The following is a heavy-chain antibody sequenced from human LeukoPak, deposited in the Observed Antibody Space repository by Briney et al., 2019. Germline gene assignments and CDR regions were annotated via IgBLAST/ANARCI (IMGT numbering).Heavy chain of an antibody. CDR1: GASITSYY. V-gene: IGHV4-59*01. J-gene: IGHJ3*02. CDR2: TYYSGAT. D-gene: IGHD2-8*01. CDR3: ARKGVLDI. Sequence: SETLSLTCTVSGASITSYYWSWVRQPPGKGLERIWYTYYSGATDYTPSLKSRVTMSVDTSKNQCSLKLSSVTAADTAVYYCARKGVLDIWGQGTMVTVSS.